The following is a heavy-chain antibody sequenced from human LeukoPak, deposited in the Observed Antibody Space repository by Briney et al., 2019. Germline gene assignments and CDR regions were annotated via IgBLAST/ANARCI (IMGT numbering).Heavy chain of an antibody. J-gene: IGHJ4*02. Sequence: ASVKVSCKASGYTFTGYGISWVRQAPGQGLEWMGWISAYNDYTKYTQKFQGRVTMTTDTSTSTAYMELRSLRSDDTAVYYCARGQTNRLLWVGESLSNINPFDYWGQGTLVTVSS. D-gene: IGHD3-10*01. CDR2: ISAYNDYT. CDR1: GYTFTGYG. CDR3: ARGQTNRLLWVGESLSNINPFDY. V-gene: IGHV1-18*01.